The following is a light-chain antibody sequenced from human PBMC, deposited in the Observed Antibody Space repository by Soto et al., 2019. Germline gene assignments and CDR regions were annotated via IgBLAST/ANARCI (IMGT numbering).Light chain of an antibody. CDR2: GAS. CDR1: QSVSSSY. V-gene: IGKV3-20*01. J-gene: IGKJ1*01. CDR3: QQYGSPPQT. Sequence: EIVLTQSPGTLSLSPGEGATLSCRASQSVSSSYLAWYQQKRGRAPRLLIYGASSRATGIPDRFSGSGSGTDFTLTISRLEPEDFAVYFCQQYGSPPQTFGQGTKVDIK.